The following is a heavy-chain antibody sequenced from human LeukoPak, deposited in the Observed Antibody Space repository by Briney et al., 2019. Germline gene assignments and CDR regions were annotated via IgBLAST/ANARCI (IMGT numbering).Heavy chain of an antibody. CDR2: TNHSGST. D-gene: IGHD3-22*01. J-gene: IGHJ4*02. CDR3: ARGYYYDSSGYSDPFDY. V-gene: IGHV4-34*01. Sequence: PSETLSLTCAVYGGSFSGYYWSWIRQPPGKGLEWIGETNHSGSTNYNPSLKSRVTISVDTSKNQFSLKLSSVTAADTAVYYCARGYYYDSSGYSDPFDYWGQGTLVTVSS. CDR1: GGSFSGYY.